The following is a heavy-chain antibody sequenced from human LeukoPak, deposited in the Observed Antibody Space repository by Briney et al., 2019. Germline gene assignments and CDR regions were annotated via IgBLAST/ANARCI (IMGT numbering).Heavy chain of an antibody. J-gene: IGHJ6*04. CDR1: GGTFSSYA. CDR2: IIPIFGTA. V-gene: IGHV1-69*13. Sequence: WASVKVSCKASGGTFSSYAISWVRQAPGQGLEWMGGIIPIFGTANYAQKIQGRVTITADESTSTAYMELSSLRSEDTAVYYCARFRSGYYYYGMDVWGKGTTVTVSS. D-gene: IGHD2-15*01. CDR3: ARFRSGYYYYGMDV.